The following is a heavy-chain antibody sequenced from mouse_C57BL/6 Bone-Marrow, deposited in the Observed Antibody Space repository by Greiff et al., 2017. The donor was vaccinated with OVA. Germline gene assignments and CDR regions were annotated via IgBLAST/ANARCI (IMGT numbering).Heavy chain of an antibody. Sequence: EVNLVESGGDLVKPGGSLKLSCAASGFTFSSYGMSWVRQTPDKRLEWVATISSGGSYTYYPDSVKGRFTISRDNAKNTLYLQMSSLKSEDTAMYYCARRGLRQGVYAMDYWGQGTSVTVSS. CDR2: ISSGGSYT. V-gene: IGHV5-6*02. CDR3: ARRGLRQGVYAMDY. J-gene: IGHJ4*01. D-gene: IGHD2-4*01. CDR1: GFTFSSYG.